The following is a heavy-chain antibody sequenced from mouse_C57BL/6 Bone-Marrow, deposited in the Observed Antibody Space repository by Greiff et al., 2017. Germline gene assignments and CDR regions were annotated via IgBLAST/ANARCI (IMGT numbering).Heavy chain of an antibody. CDR2: IHPNSGST. V-gene: IGHV1-64*01. Sequence: QVQLQQPGAELVKPGASVKLSCKASGYNFTSYRMHWVKQRPGQGLEWIGMIHPNSGSTNYNEKFKSKATLTVAKSSSTAYMQLSSLTSEDSAVYYCALCIRRGFDYWGQGTTLTVSS. J-gene: IGHJ2*01. CDR3: ALCIRRGFDY. D-gene: IGHD1-2*01. CDR1: GYNFTSYR.